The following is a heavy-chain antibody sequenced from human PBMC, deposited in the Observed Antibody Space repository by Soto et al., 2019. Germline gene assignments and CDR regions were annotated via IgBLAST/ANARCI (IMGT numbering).Heavy chain of an antibody. J-gene: IGHJ6*02. CDR3: QYQLLTYYYGMDV. D-gene: IGHD2-2*01. CDR2: IRSKAYGGTT. Sequence: GGSLSLSCIGSGFPFADPPMSWFRQAPGKGLEWVGFIRSKAYGGTTEYAASVKGRFTISRDDSNSIAYLQMNSLKTEDTAIYYCQYQLLTYYYGMDVWGQGTTVTVSS. CDR1: GFPFADPP. V-gene: IGHV3-49*03.